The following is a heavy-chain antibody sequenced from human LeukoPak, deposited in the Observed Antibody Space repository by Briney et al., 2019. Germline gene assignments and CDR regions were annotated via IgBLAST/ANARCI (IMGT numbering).Heavy chain of an antibody. Sequence: ASVKVSCKASGYKFDSYGISWVRQAPGQGLEWMGWISCYTGNTNHAQKFQDRVTMTKDTSTTTVYMELRSLRSDDTTVYYCARDTRDYGMDVWGQRTTVTVSS. CDR2: ISCYTGNT. V-gene: IGHV1-18*01. D-gene: IGHD1-26*01. CDR3: ARDTRDYGMDV. J-gene: IGHJ6*02. CDR1: GYKFDSYG.